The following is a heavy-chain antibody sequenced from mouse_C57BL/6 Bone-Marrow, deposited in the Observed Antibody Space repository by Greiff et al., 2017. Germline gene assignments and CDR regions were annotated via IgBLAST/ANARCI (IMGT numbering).Heavy chain of an antibody. J-gene: IGHJ4*01. D-gene: IGHD2-4*01. CDR2: IDPSDSYT. V-gene: IGHV1-69*01. CDR1: GYTFTSYW. CDR3: SREGLYDDYDDGDYYAMDY. Sequence: QVQLQQPGAELVMPGASVKLSCKASGYTFTSYWMHWVKQRPGQGLEWIGEIDPSDSYTNYNKKFKGKAPLTVDKSSSTAYMQLSSLTSEDSAVYYWSREGLYDDYDDGDYYAMDYWGQGTSVTVSS.